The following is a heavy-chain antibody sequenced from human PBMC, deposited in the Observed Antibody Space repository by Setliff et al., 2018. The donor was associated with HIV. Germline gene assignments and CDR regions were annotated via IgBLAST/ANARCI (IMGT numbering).Heavy chain of an antibody. CDR2: ISDSGTT. V-gene: IGHV4-59*01. Sequence: PSETLSLTCTVSGGSISPYYWSWIRQPPGKGLEWIAWISDSGTTNYNPALKSRVTLSVDKSKNQFSLSLTSVTGADTAVYYCARGGASSKYLDPWGQGTLVTVSS. D-gene: IGHD2-15*01. J-gene: IGHJ5*02. CDR1: GGSISPYY. CDR3: ARGGASSKYLDP.